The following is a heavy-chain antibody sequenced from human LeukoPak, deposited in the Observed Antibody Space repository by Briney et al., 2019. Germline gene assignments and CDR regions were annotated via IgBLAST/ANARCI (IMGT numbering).Heavy chain of an antibody. Sequence: SETLSLTCAVCGGSFSGYYWSWIRQPPGKGLEWIGEINHSGSTNYNPSLKSRVTISVDTSKNQFSLKLSSVTAADTAVYYCARGLGIAVAGEAPWGQGTLVTVSS. CDR3: ARGLGIAVAGEAP. D-gene: IGHD6-19*01. V-gene: IGHV4-34*01. CDR1: GGSFSGYY. J-gene: IGHJ4*02. CDR2: INHSGST.